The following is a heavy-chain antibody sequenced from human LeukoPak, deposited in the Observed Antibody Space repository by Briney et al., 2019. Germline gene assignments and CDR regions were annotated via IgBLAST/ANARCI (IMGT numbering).Heavy chain of an antibody. J-gene: IGHJ4*02. CDR3: ARKRDYYGSGNTFDY. CDR1: GFTFSRYS. V-gene: IGHV3-23*01. CDR2: ISGSGGGGST. Sequence: GGSLRLSCAASGFTFSRYSMNWVRQAPGKGLEWVSGISGSGGGGSTYYADSVKGRFIISRDNSKNTLYLQMNTLRAEDTAIYFCARKRDYYGSGNTFDYWGQGTLVTVSS. D-gene: IGHD3-10*01.